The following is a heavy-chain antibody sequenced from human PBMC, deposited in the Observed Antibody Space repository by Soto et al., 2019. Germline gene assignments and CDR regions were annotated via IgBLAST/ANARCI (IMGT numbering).Heavy chain of an antibody. CDR3: ARESVEYSYGPGPIDY. Sequence: QVQLVQSGAEVKKPGSSVKVSCKAPGGTFSSYAISWVRQAPGQGLEWMGGIIPIFGTANYAQKFQGRVTITADESTSTAYMELSSLRSEDTAVYYCARESVEYSYGPGPIDYWGQGTLVTVSS. CDR2: IIPIFGTA. J-gene: IGHJ4*02. CDR1: GGTFSSYA. D-gene: IGHD5-18*01. V-gene: IGHV1-69*01.